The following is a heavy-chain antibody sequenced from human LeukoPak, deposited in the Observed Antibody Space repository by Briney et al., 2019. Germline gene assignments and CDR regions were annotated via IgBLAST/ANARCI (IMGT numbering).Heavy chain of an antibody. CDR1: GFTFSSYY. V-gene: IGHV1-46*01. J-gene: IGHJ5*02. CDR2: NNPSDGST. CDR3: ARDGLQTRYNWNDEGRKNWFDP. Sequence: GASVKVSCKASGFTFSSYYIQWVRQAPGQGLEWMGINNPSDGSTKYAEKFRGRVTMSGDMSTSTVYMELSSLRSEDTAVYYCARDGLQTRYNWNDEGRKNWFDPWGQGTLVTVSS. D-gene: IGHD1-1*01.